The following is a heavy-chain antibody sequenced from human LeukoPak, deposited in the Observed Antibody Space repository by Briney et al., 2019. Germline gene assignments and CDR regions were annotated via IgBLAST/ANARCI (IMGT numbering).Heavy chain of an antibody. V-gene: IGHV3-23*01. CDR3: AKDEWDLLGGFDY. D-gene: IGHD1-26*01. CDR2: ISDSGGST. J-gene: IGHJ4*02. Sequence: PGGSLRLSCAASGCTFSSYVMNWVRQAPGKGLEWVSAISDSGGSTYYAGSVKGRFTISRDNSNNTLYLQMNSLRAEDTAVYYCAKDEWDLLGGFDYWGQGTLVTVSS. CDR1: GCTFSSYV.